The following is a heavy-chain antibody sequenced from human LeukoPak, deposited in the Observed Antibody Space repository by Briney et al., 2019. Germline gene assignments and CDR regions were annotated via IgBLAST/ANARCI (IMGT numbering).Heavy chain of an antibody. Sequence: SETLSLTCTVSGGSITTTNYFWGWIRQHPGKGLEWIGYIYYSGSTYYNPSLKSRVTISVDTSKNQFSLKLSSVTAADTAVYYCASATEWLRFDYWGQGTLVTVSS. J-gene: IGHJ4*02. V-gene: IGHV4-31*03. CDR1: GGSITTTNYF. CDR2: IYYSGST. CDR3: ASATEWLRFDY. D-gene: IGHD5-12*01.